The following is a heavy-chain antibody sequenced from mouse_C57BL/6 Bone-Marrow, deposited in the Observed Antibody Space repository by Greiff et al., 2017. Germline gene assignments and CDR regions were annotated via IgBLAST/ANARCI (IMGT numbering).Heavy chain of an antibody. CDR1: GYTFTSYW. V-gene: IGHV1-55*01. J-gene: IGHJ2*01. D-gene: IGHD3-1*01. Sequence: VQLQQPGAELVKPGASVKMSCKASGYTFTSYWITWVKQRPGQGLEWIGDIYPTSGRTNYNEKFKGKAILTVDTSSNTAYMQLSSLTSEDSAVFYCARSGPRRRSFDNWGQGTTLTVSS. CDR3: ARSGPRRRSFDN. CDR2: IYPTSGRT.